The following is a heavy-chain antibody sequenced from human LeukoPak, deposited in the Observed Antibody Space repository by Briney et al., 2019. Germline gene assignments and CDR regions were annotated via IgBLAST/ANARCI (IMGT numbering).Heavy chain of an antibody. J-gene: IGHJ6*03. D-gene: IGHD6-19*01. CDR2: INPNGGST. CDR3: ARGYNSGWHSLDYYYYMDV. Sequence: GASVKVSCKASGYTFTGYYIHWVRQAPGQGLEWMGIINPNGGSTRYTQSFQGRVTMTRDMSTSTVYMELSSLRSEDTAVYYCARGYNSGWHSLDYYYYMDVWGRGTTVTVSS. CDR1: GYTFTGYY. V-gene: IGHV1-46*01.